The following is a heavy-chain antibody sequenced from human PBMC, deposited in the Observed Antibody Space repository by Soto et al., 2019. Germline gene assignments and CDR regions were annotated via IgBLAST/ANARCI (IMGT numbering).Heavy chain of an antibody. V-gene: IGHV3-30*18. Sequence: GGSLRLSCAASGFTFSNYGMYWVRQAPGKGLEWVAFISYDGSSKFYADPMKGRHTISRDNSKNTLYLQMNSLRAEDTAVYYRVKGIGNYWALDYSGQGTLVTVSS. J-gene: IGHJ4*02. CDR1: GFTFSNYG. CDR3: VKGIGNYWALDY. CDR2: ISYDGSSK. D-gene: IGHD1-26*01.